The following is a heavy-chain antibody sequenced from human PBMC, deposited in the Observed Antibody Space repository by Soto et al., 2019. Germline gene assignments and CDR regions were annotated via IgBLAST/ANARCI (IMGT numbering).Heavy chain of an antibody. D-gene: IGHD6-6*01. CDR2: ISYDGSNK. CDR1: GFTFSSYA. CDR3: ARAPQPYSSSSGAWRL. Sequence: QVQLVESGGGVVQPGRSLILSCAASGFTFSSYAMHWVRQAPGKGLEWVAVISYDGSNKYYADSVKGRFTISRDNSKNTLYLQINSLRAEDRAVYYCARAPQPYSSSSGAWRLWGQGTTVTVSS. V-gene: IGHV3-30-3*01. J-gene: IGHJ6*02.